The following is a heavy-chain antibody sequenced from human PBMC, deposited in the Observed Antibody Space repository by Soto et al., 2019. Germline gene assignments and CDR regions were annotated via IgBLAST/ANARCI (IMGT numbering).Heavy chain of an antibody. V-gene: IGHV1-18*04. J-gene: IGHJ6*02. CDR2: ISAYNGNT. CDR3: ARGFRVVVAATDYYGVDV. Sequence: GASVKVSCKASGYTFTSYGISWVRQAPGQGLEWMGWISAYNGNTNYAQKLQGRVTMTTDTSTSTAYMELRSLRSDDTAVYYCARGFRVVVAATDYYGVDVWGQGTTVTVSS. D-gene: IGHD2-15*01. CDR1: GYTFTSYG.